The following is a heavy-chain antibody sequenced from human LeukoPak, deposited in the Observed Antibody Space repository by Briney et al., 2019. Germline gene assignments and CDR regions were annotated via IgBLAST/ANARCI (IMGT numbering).Heavy chain of an antibody. CDR1: GFSFSRYG. CDR3: RKGGVGATSLYC. Sequence: PGGSLRLSCAASGFSFSRYGMHGFRQAPGKGLEWVAVIWHDGSYEYYADSVKGRFTISRDSSKNTLYLQMNSLRAEDTAVYYCRKGGVGATSLYCWGQGTLVTVSS. CDR2: IWHDGSYE. V-gene: IGHV3-33*06. J-gene: IGHJ4*02. D-gene: IGHD1-26*01.